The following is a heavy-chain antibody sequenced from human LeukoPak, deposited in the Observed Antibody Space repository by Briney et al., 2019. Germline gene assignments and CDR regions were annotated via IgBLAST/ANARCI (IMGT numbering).Heavy chain of an antibody. CDR1: GGTLNSYY. D-gene: IGHD7-27*01. Sequence: SETLSLTCTVSGGTLNSYYWSWIRQPPGQGLEWIGFITHSGGTDFDSSLGGRVTISVDTSKNQFSLRLTPMTAADTAVYFCARGRISNWGFEGTLFDAWGQGVLVTVSS. V-gene: IGHV4-59*01. CDR2: ITHSGGT. J-gene: IGHJ4*02. CDR3: ARGRISNWGFEGTLFDA.